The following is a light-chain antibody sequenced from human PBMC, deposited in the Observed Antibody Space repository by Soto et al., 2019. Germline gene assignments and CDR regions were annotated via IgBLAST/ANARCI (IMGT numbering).Light chain of an antibody. V-gene: IGKV1-9*01. Sequence: DIQLTQSPSFLSASVGDRVTITCRASQGISSYLAWYQQKPGKAPNLLIHTASTLQSGVPSRFSGSGSGTEFTLTISSLQPEDFATYYCLQDNSYPLTFGGGTKVDIK. CDR2: TAS. CDR3: LQDNSYPLT. J-gene: IGKJ4*01. CDR1: QGISSY.